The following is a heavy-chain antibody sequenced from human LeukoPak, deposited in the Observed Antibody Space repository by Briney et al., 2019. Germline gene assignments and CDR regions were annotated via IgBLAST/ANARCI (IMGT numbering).Heavy chain of an antibody. CDR2: INPNSGGT. CDR1: GYTFTGYY. J-gene: IGHJ4*02. D-gene: IGHD3-10*01. CDR3: ARWFVESGNFDY. Sequence: ASVKVSCKASGYTFTGYYMHGVGQAPGQGREWMGWINPNSGGTNYAQKFQGWVTMTTDTSISTAYMELSRLRSDDTAVYYCARWFVESGNFDYWAQGTLVTVSS. V-gene: IGHV1-2*04.